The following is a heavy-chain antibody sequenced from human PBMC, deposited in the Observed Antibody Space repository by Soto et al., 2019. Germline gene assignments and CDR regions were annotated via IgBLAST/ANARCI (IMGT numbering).Heavy chain of an antibody. J-gene: IGHJ6*02. CDR1: GYTFTSYA. D-gene: IGHD3-3*01. CDR3: ARAGFDFWSGYPPYYYYGMDV. V-gene: IGHV1-3*01. Sequence: APVKVSCKASGYTFTSYAMHWVRQAPGQRLEWMGWINAGNGNTKYSQKFQGRVNITRDTSASTAYMELRSLRSEDTAVYYCARAGFDFWSGYPPYYYYGMDVWGQGPRVTVCS. CDR2: INAGNGNT.